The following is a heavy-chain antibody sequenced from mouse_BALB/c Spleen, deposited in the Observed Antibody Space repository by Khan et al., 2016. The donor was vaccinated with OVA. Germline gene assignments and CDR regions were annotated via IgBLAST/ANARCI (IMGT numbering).Heavy chain of an antibody. CDR1: GYIFTDYT. J-gene: IGHJ2*01. V-gene: IGHV1-18*01. CDR2: INPNNGDT. Sequence: VRLQQSGPELVKPGASVKIPCKASGYIFTDYTMDWVKQSHGKSLEWIGDINPNNGDTFYNQKFKGKATLTVDKSSSTAFMELLSLTSEDTAVYYCARTGYGSLAYWGQGTTLIVSS. D-gene: IGHD1-1*01. CDR3: ARTGYGSLAY.